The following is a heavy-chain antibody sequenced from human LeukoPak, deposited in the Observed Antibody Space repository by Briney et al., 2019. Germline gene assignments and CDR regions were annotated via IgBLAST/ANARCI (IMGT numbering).Heavy chain of an antibody. CDR2: IDKDGRKT. J-gene: IGHJ6*02. CDR1: GFTLDAFA. CDR3: ATWAFYHSLDV. V-gene: IGHV3-43*02. D-gene: IGHD1-26*01. Sequence: GGSLRLSCAASGFTLDAFAMHWVRQAPGKGLEWVSLIDKDGRKTYYADSVKGRSTISRDNSKNSLYLQMNSLRTEDTALYYCATWAFYHSLDVWGRGATVIVSS.